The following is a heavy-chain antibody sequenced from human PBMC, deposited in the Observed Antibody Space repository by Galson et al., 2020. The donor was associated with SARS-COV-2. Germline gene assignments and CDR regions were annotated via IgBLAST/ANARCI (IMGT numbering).Heavy chain of an antibody. CDR2: IIPIFGTA. CDR3: ATPDPMYSSSLAAFDI. Sequence: SVKVSCKASGGTFSSYAISWVRQAPGQGLEWMGGIIPIFGTANYAQKFQGRVTITADESTSTAYMELSSLRSEDTAVYYCATPDPMYSSSLAAFDIWGQGTMVTVSS. CDR1: GGTFSSYA. D-gene: IGHD6-6*01. J-gene: IGHJ3*02. V-gene: IGHV1-69*13.